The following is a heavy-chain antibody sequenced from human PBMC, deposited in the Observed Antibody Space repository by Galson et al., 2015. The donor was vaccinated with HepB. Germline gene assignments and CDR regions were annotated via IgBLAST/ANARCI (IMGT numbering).Heavy chain of an antibody. V-gene: IGHV3-23*01. CDR3: AKEYTARNQFDY. CDR2: VSGGGATT. D-gene: IGHD1-14*01. J-gene: IGHJ4*02. Sequence: SLRLSCAASGFTFNSYAMSWVRQAPGKGLEWVSTVSGGGATTYYADSVKGRFTISRDNSKNTLYLEMNSLRAEDTAVYYCAKEYTARNQFDYWGQGTLVTVSS. CDR1: GFTFNSYA.